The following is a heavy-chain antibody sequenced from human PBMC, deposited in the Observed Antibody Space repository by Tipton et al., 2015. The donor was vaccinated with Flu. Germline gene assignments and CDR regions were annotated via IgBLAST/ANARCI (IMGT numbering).Heavy chain of an antibody. V-gene: IGHV4-4*07. D-gene: IGHD6-13*01. CDR1: GGSISSYY. Sequence: TLSLTCTVSGGSISSYYWSWIRQPAGKGLEWIGRIYTSGSTNYNPSLQSRVTMSVDTSKNQFSLKLSYVTAADTAVYYCARDSQQLVHRYYYYGMDVWGQGTTVTVSS. CDR3: ARDSQQLVHRYYYYGMDV. CDR2: IYTSGST. J-gene: IGHJ6*02.